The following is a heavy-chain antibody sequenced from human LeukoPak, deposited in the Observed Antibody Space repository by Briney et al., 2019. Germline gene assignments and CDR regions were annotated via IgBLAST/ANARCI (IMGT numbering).Heavy chain of an antibody. J-gene: IGHJ4*02. V-gene: IGHV3-74*01. CDR1: GFTFSNYW. CDR2: INTDRSIT. D-gene: IGHD6-6*01. CDR3: AVMGGEHLVLDY. Sequence: QAGGSLRLSCVASGFTFSNYWMHWVRQVPGKGLVWVSRINTDRSITNYADSVKGRFTISRDNAKNTVYLQMNSLRAEDTAVYYCAVMGGEHLVLDYWGQGTLVTVSS.